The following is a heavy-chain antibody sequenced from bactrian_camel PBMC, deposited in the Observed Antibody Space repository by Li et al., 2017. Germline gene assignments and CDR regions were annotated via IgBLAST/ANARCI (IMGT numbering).Heavy chain of an antibody. CDR1: GWMYSNYC. CDR3: AVIPEEGYFHLEV. J-gene: IGHJ2*01. D-gene: IGHD3*01. Sequence: VQLVESGGDSVQAGGSLRLFCSASGWMYSNYCMGWFRQIAGKEREAVARITSDGQTRYADSVKGRFTISRDNAGDTISRVYLQMNSLKSDDTALYYCAVIPEEGYFHLEVWGQGTQVTVS. CDR2: ITSDGQT. V-gene: IGHV3S53*01.